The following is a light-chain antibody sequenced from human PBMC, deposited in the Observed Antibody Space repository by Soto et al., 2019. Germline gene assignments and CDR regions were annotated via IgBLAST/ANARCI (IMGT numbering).Light chain of an antibody. J-gene: IGLJ3*02. CDR1: SSNIGAGYD. V-gene: IGLV1-40*01. Sequence: QSVLTQPPSVSGAPGQRVTISCTGSSSNIGAGYDVHWYQQLPGTAPKLLIYGNSKRPSGVPDRFSGSKSGTSASLVVSGLQADDEADYYCRSYAASNNFYSVFGGGTKVTV. CDR3: RSYAASNNFYSV. CDR2: GNS.